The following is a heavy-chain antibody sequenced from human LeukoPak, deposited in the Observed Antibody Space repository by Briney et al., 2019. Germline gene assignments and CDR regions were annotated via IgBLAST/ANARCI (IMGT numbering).Heavy chain of an antibody. CDR2: IYPGDSDT. CDR3: ASESPLRGHEGAFDI. Sequence: GESLKISCKGSGSSFTSYWIGWVRQMPGKGLEWMGIIYPGDSDTRYSPSFQGQVTISADKSISTAYLQWSSLKASDTAMYYCASESPLRGHEGAFDIWGQGTMVTVSS. V-gene: IGHV5-51*01. CDR1: GSSFTSYW. J-gene: IGHJ3*02.